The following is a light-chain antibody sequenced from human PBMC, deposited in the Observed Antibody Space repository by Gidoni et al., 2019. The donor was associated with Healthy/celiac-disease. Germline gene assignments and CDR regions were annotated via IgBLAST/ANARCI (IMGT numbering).Light chain of an antibody. Sequence: SYVLTQPPSVSVAPGKTARITCGGNNIGSKSVHWSQQKPGQAPVLVVSDDSDRPSGIPERFSGSNSGNTATLTISRVEAGDEADYYCQVWDSSSDHVVFGGGTKLTVL. J-gene: IGLJ2*01. CDR2: DDS. V-gene: IGLV3-21*03. CDR1: NIGSKS. CDR3: QVWDSSSDHVV.